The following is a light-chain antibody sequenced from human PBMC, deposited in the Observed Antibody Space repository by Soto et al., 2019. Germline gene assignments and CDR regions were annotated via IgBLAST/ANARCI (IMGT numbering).Light chain of an antibody. CDR3: QQYSDFLIS. CDR2: QAS. J-gene: IGKJ3*01. V-gene: IGKV1-5*03. Sequence: DIQMTQSPSTLSASVGDRVTITCRANQSITNWLAWYQLKPGKAPNLLIYQASSLESGVPSRFSGGGSGTEFTLTISSLQPGDFATYYCQQYSDFLISFGPGTTVDFK. CDR1: QSITNW.